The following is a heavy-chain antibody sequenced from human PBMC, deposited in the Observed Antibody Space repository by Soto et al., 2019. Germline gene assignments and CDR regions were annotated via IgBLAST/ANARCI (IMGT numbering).Heavy chain of an antibody. V-gene: IGHV1-69*01. CDR3: ARGDEYYYGSGSYYRWFDP. D-gene: IGHD3-10*01. Sequence: QVQLVQSGAEVKKPGSSVKVSCKASGGTFSSYAISWVRQAPGQGLEWMGGIIPIFGTANYAQKSQGRVTITADESTSTAYMELSSLRSEDTAVYYCARGDEYYYGSGSYYRWFDPWGQGTLVTVSS. CDR2: IIPIFGTA. CDR1: GGTFSSYA. J-gene: IGHJ5*02.